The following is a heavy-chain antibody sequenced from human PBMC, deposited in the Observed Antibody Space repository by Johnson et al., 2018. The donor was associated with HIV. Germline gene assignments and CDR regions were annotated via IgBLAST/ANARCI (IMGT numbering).Heavy chain of an antibody. CDR2: ISGDGSSS. D-gene: IGHD6-6*01. Sequence: EQLVESGGGLIQPGGSLRLSCGASGFTFSDHWMQWVRQVPGKGLMWVSRISGDGSSSSYADSVKGRFTISRDNAKNTLYLQLNSLRVEDTAIYYCARAQLLADDAFNNWGQGTMVTVSS. CDR1: GFTFSDHW. J-gene: IGHJ3*02. V-gene: IGHV3-74*02. CDR3: ARAQLLADDAFNN.